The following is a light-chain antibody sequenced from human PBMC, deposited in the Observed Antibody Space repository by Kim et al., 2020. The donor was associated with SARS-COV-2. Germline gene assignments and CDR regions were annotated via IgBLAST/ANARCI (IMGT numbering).Light chain of an antibody. J-gene: IGKJ1*01. CDR2: KAS. V-gene: IGKV1-5*03. CDR3: QQYETYWT. Sequence: SAAVGDRVTIPCRGSQSISTWLAWYQQGPGKAPKRLIYKASTLESGVPSRFSGSGSGTEFTLPISSLQPDGLATYYCQQYETYWTFGQGTKVDIK. CDR1: QSISTW.